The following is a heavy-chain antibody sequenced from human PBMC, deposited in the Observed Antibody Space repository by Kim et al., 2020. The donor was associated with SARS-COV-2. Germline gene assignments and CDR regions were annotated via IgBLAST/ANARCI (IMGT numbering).Heavy chain of an antibody. V-gene: IGHV3-33*01. CDR3: GRDHITVGPFDY. J-gene: IGHJ4*02. Sequence: ADSVKGRFTISRDNSNNSLVLDMSSVRVDDTAVYYCGRDHITVGPFDYWGRGTPVTVSS. D-gene: IGHD1-20*01.